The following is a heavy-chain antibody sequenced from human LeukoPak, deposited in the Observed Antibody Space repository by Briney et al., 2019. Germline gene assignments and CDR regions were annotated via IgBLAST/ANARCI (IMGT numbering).Heavy chain of an antibody. J-gene: IGHJ4*02. CDR2: IYYSGST. Sequence: SETLSLTCTVSGGSISSYYWSWIRQPPGKGLEWIGYIYYSGSTNYNPSLKSRVIISVDTSKNQFSLKLSSVTAADTAVYYCARVGAAAGTPTFDYWGQRTLVTVSS. CDR1: GGSISSYY. V-gene: IGHV4-59*01. CDR3: ARVGAAAGTPTFDY. D-gene: IGHD6-13*01.